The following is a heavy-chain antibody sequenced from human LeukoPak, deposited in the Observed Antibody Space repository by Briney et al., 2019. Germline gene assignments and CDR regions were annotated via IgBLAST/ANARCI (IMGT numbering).Heavy chain of an antibody. CDR2: MNPNSGNT. Sequence: ASVKVSCKASGYTFTGYYMHWVRQATGQGLEWMGWMNPNSGNTGYAQKFQGRVTMTRNTSISTAYMELSSLRSEDTAVYYCARAWTGYSYGDYWGQGTLVTVSS. V-gene: IGHV1-8*02. CDR3: ARAWTGYSYGDY. J-gene: IGHJ4*02. D-gene: IGHD5-18*01. CDR1: GYTFTGYY.